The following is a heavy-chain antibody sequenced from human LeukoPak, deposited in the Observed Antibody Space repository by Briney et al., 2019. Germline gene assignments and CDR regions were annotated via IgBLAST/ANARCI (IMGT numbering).Heavy chain of an antibody. J-gene: IGHJ3*02. CDR2: IIPIFGTA. CDR3: ARDSVVVPAADDAFDI. CDR1: GGTFSSYA. Sequence: GSSVKVSCKASGGTFSSYAISWVRQAPGQGLEWMGGIIPIFGTANYAQKFQGRVTITAGESTSTAYMELSSLRSEDTAVYYCARDSVVVPAADDAFDIWGQGTMVTVSS. D-gene: IGHD2-2*01. V-gene: IGHV1-69*01.